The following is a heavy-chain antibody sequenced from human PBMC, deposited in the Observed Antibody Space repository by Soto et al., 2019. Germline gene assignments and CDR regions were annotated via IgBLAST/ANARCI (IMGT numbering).Heavy chain of an antibody. V-gene: IGHV3-23*01. D-gene: IGHD2-2*01. CDR1: GFTFSSYA. CDR2: ISGSGGST. Sequence: PGGSLRLSCAASGFTFSSYAMSWVRQAPGKGLEWVSAISGSGGSTYYADSVKGRFTISRDNSKNTLYLQMNSLRAEDTAVYYCARDGSYCSSTSCVYYYGMDVWGQGTTVTVS. J-gene: IGHJ6*02. CDR3: ARDGSYCSSTSCVYYYGMDV.